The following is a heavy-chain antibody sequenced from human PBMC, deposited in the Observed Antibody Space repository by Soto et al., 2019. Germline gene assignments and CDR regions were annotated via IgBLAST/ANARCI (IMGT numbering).Heavy chain of an antibody. J-gene: IGHJ6*02. Sequence: ASVKVSCKASGYTFTGYYMHWVRQAPGQGLEWMGWINPNSGGTNYAQKFQGRVTMTRDTSISTAYMELSRLRSDDTAVYYCARESGYCSSTSCYTDYYYGMDVWGQGTTVTVSS. V-gene: IGHV1-2*02. CDR2: INPNSGGT. CDR3: ARESGYCSSTSCYTDYYYGMDV. D-gene: IGHD2-2*02. CDR1: GYTFTGYY.